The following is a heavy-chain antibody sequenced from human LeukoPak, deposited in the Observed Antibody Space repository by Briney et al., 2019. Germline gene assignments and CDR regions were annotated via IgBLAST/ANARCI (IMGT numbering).Heavy chain of an antibody. V-gene: IGHV4-59*01. J-gene: IGHJ3*02. Sequence: SETLSLTCTVSGGSISSYYWSWIRQPPGKGLEWIGYIYYSGSTNYNPSLKSRVTISVYTSKNQFSLKLSSVTAADTAVYYCASHYCSSTSCPRLDAFDIWGQGTMVTVSS. CDR2: IYYSGST. CDR3: ASHYCSSTSCPRLDAFDI. CDR1: GGSISSYY. D-gene: IGHD2-2*01.